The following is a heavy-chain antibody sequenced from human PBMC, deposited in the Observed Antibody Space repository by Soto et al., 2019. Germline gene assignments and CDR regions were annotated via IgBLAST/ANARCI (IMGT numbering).Heavy chain of an antibody. J-gene: IGHJ4*02. Sequence: PGGSLRLSCAASGFTFSSYEMNWVRQAPGKGLEWVSYISSSGSTIYYADSVKGRFTISRDNAKNSLYLQMNSLRAEDTAVYYCASLWELLGGAFDYWGQGTLVTVSS. V-gene: IGHV3-48*03. CDR1: GFTFSSYE. CDR3: ASLWELLGGAFDY. CDR2: ISSSGSTI. D-gene: IGHD1-26*01.